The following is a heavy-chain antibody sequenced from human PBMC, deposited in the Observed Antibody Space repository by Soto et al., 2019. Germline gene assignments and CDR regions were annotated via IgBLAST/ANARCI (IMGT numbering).Heavy chain of an antibody. CDR3: TTDQDYYDSSGYYVVRAAFDI. Sequence: GESLKISCAASGFTFSNAWMSWVRQAPGKGLEWVGRIKSKTDGGTTDYAAPVKGRFTISRDDSKNTLYLQMNSLKTEDTAVYYCTTDQDYYDSSGYYVVRAAFDIWGQGTMVTVSS. D-gene: IGHD3-22*01. V-gene: IGHV3-15*01. J-gene: IGHJ3*02. CDR2: IKSKTDGGTT. CDR1: GFTFSNAW.